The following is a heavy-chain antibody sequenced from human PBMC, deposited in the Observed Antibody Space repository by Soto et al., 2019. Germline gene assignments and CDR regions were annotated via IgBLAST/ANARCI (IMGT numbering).Heavy chain of an antibody. CDR3: ARIKSRYYKIITSSFDY. CDR1: GDSVSSGGAY. Sequence: QVQLQESGPGLVQPSQTLSLTCSVSGDSVSSGGAYWGWIRQLPGKGLEWIGYLYYGGSANYTPSHHSRPTISLATSKNQFSLKLKSVTAADTAVYYCARIKSRYYKIITSSFDYWGRGTLVTVS. D-gene: IGHD3-10*01. J-gene: IGHJ4*02. V-gene: IGHV4-31*03. CDR2: LYYGGSA.